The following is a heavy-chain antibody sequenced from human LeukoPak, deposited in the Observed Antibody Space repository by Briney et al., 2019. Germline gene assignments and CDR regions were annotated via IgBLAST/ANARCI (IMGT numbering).Heavy chain of an antibody. CDR2: IYYSGNT. V-gene: IGHV4-59*01. CDR3: ARGDYDFWSGGPVSGFDY. J-gene: IGHJ4*02. Sequence: SETLSLTCTVSGGSISSYYWSWIRQPPGKGLEWIGYIYYSGNTNYNPSLKSRVTISVDTSKNQFSLKLSSVTAADTAVYYCARGDYDFWSGGPVSGFDYWGQGTLVTVSS. D-gene: IGHD3-3*01. CDR1: GGSISSYY.